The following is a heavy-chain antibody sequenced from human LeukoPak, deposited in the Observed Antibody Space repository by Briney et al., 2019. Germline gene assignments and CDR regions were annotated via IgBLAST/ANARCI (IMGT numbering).Heavy chain of an antibody. D-gene: IGHD2-15*01. J-gene: IGHJ4*02. CDR3: ARQLGYYSGGSCYFDY. CDR2: ISDSGGAT. V-gene: IGHV3-23*01. Sequence: GGSLRLSCAASGFTFSTYAMSWVRQAPGKGLEWVSAISDSGGATFDADSVKGRFIISRDNYNNTLLLQMNSRRAEDTAVYYCARQLGYYSGGSCYFDYWGQGILVTVSS. CDR1: GFTFSTYA.